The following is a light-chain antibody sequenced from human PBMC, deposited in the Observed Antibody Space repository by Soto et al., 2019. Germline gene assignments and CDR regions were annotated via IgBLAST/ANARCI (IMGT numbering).Light chain of an antibody. J-gene: IGKJ1*01. V-gene: IGKV1-9*01. CDR1: QDIAIY. Sequence: IQLTQSPSSLSASVGDRVTITCRASQDIAIYLAWYQQKPGEAPKLLIYAASTLYGGVPSRFSGSGSGTDFALTIPSLQAEDFATYYCQHTLKWPPTFGQGTKVDMK. CDR3: QHTLKWPPT. CDR2: AAS.